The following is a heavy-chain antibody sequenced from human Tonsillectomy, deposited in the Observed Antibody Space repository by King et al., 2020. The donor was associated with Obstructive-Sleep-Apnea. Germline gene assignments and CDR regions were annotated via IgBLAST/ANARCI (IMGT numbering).Heavy chain of an antibody. J-gene: IGHJ4*02. D-gene: IGHD1-26*01. V-gene: IGHV3-33*01. Sequence: VQLVESGGGVVQPGRSLRLSCAASGFTFSKYGMHWVRQAPGKGLEWVGVIWYDGSNKYYAASVKVRLTISRDNSKTTLYLQMNRLRAEETAVYYCARDGRQARWVNDYWGQGTLVTVSS. CDR3: ARDGRQARWVNDY. CDR1: GFTFSKYG. CDR2: IWYDGSNK.